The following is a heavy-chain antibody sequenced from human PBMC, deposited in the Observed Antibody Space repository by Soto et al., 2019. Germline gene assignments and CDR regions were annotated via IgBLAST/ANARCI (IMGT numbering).Heavy chain of an antibody. CDR3: ARLAPGGSGGGGDY. V-gene: IGHV6-1*01. CDR2: TYYRSKWYN. D-gene: IGHD6-19*01. CDR1: GDSVSSNSAA. Sequence: SQTLSLTCAISGDSVSSNSAAWNWIRQSPARGLEWLGRTYYRSKWYNEYAVSVKSRITINPDTSNNHFSLQLKSVTPEDTALYFCARLAPGGSGGGGDYWGQGTLVTVSS. J-gene: IGHJ4*02.